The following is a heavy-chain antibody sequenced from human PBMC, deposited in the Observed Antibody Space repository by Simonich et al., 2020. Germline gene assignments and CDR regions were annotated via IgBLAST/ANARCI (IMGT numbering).Heavy chain of an antibody. V-gene: IGHV3-30*18. J-gene: IGHJ6*02. D-gene: IGHD4-17*01. CDR2: LWYDGNNK. CDR3: AKESTVSRWDYYYGMDV. CDR1: GFTFSSYG. Sequence: QVQLVESGGGVVQPGRSLRLSCAASGFTFSSYGMHWVRKAPGKGLEWVAVLWYDGNNKYYADSGKGRITISRDNSKNTLYLQLNSLRAEDTAMYYCAKESTVSRWDYYYGMDVWGQGTTVTVSS.